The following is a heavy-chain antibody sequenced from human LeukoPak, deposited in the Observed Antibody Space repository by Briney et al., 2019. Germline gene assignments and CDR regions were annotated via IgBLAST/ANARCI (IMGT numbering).Heavy chain of an antibody. CDR1: GFTFSTYP. Sequence: PGGSLRLSYVASGFTFSTYPMHWVRQAPGKGLEYVSAISSNGGDTYYTNSVKGRFTISRDNAKNTLYLQMGSLRAEDMAVYYCARVRSYDSGVYYYDYWGQGTLVTVSS. CDR2: ISSNGGDT. CDR3: ARVRSYDSGVYYYDY. V-gene: IGHV3-64*01. D-gene: IGHD3-22*01. J-gene: IGHJ4*02.